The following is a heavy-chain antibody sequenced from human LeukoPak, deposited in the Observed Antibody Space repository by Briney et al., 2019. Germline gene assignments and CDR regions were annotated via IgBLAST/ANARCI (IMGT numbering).Heavy chain of an antibody. CDR1: GHTFTSYD. V-gene: IGHV1-8*03. CDR3: ARVLGYSYGLYYYYMDV. CDR2: MNPNSANT. D-gene: IGHD5-18*01. J-gene: IGHJ6*03. Sequence: ASVKVSCKASGHTFTSYDINWVRRATGQGLEWMGWMNPNSANTGYAQNFQGRVTITRNTSISTAYMELSNLTSEDTAVYYCARVLGYSYGLYYYYMDVWGKGTTVTVSS.